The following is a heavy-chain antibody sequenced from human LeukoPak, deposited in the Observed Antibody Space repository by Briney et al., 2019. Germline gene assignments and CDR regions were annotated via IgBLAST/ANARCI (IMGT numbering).Heavy chain of an antibody. Sequence: GGSLRLSCAASGFTFSDYWMTWVRQAPGKGLEWVANIKGDGSEKYYVDSVKGRFTISRDNAKNSLYLQMNSLRAEDTAVYYCASLKNSGWGNAFHFWGQGTMVTVSS. CDR1: GFTFSDYW. D-gene: IGHD6-19*01. CDR2: IKGDGSEK. CDR3: ASLKNSGWGNAFHF. V-gene: IGHV3-7*01. J-gene: IGHJ3*01.